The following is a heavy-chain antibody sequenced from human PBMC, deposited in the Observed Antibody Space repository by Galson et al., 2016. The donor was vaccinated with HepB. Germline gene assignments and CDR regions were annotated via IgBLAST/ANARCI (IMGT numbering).Heavy chain of an antibody. Sequence: SLRLSCATSGFTFDDYVMSWFRQAPGKGLEWVGFIRTKTHGGTTEYAASVKGRFTISRDDSKGIAYLQMDSLNTEDTAMYYCAKDFCADGGCYYFDYWGQGTLVTISS. V-gene: IGHV3-49*03. CDR1: GFTFDDYV. CDR2: IRTKTHGGTT. CDR3: AKDFCADGGCYYFDY. D-gene: IGHD2-8*02. J-gene: IGHJ4*02.